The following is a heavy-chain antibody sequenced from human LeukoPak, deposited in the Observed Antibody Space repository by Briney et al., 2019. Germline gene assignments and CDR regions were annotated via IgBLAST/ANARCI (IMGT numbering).Heavy chain of an antibody. CDR1: GGTFSSYA. CDR3: ARNIVVVTAGDAFDI. Sequence: GASVKVSCKASGGTFSSYAISWVRQAPGQGLEWMGGIIPIFGTANYAQKLQGRVTITADKSTSTAYMELSSLRSEDTAVYYCARNIVVVTAGDAFDIWGQGTMVTVSS. V-gene: IGHV1-69*06. J-gene: IGHJ3*02. CDR2: IIPIFGTA. D-gene: IGHD2-21*02.